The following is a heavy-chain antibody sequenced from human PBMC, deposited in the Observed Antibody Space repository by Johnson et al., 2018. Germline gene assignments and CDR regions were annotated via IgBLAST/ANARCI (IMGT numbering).Heavy chain of an antibody. Sequence: QVQLVESGGGLVKPGGSLRLSCAASGFTFSDYYMSWIRQAPGKGLEWVSYISSSGSTIYYADSVKGRFTISRDNAKNALYLQMNSLRAEDTAVYYCAGVDPPRVRGVKAPNWFDPWGQGTLVTVSS. J-gene: IGHJ5*02. CDR2: ISSSGSTI. D-gene: IGHD3-10*01. CDR3: AGVDPPRVRGVKAPNWFDP. CDR1: GFTFSDYY. V-gene: IGHV3-11*04.